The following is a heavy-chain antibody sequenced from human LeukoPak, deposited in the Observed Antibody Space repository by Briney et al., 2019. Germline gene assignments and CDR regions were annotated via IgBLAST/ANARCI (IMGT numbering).Heavy chain of an antibody. D-gene: IGHD3-9*01. CDR1: GFTSTNFA. CDR2: IIVGSGAT. J-gene: IGHJ4*02. CDR3: ASGDYDILTGYLDY. Sequence: SVKVSCKASGFTSTNFAVQWVRQARGQRLEWIGWIIVGSGATKCAQDFQERVTITRGLSTSTLYMELHSLTSEDTAVYYCASGDYDILTGYLDYWGQGTLVTVSS. V-gene: IGHV1-58*01.